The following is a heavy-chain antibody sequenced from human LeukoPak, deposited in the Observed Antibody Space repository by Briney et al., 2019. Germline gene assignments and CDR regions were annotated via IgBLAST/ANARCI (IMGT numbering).Heavy chain of an antibody. J-gene: IGHJ2*01. D-gene: IGHD2-2*01. CDR1: GYSFTNHW. CDR2: IYPGDSDT. Sequence: GVSLKISCKASGYSFTNHWIGWVRQMPGKGLEWLGIIYPGDSDTRYSPSFQGQVTISADKSISTAYLQWSNLETSDTAIYYCARLGSSTLVDPPRYFDLWGRGTLVTVSS. CDR3: ARLGSSTLVDPPRYFDL. V-gene: IGHV5-51*01.